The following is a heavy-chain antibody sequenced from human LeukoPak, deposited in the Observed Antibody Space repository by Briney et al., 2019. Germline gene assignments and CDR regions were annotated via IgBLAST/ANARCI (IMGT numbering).Heavy chain of an antibody. J-gene: IGHJ6*03. D-gene: IGHD2-2*01. Sequence: GGSLRLSCAASGFTFSSYAMSWVRQAPGKGLEWVGRIKSKTDGGTTDYAAPVKGRFTISRDDSKNTLYLQMNSLKTEDTAVYYCTTDGIVVVPAASPYYYYMDVWGKGTTVTVSS. CDR1: GFTFSSYA. CDR2: IKSKTDGGTT. CDR3: TTDGIVVVPAASPYYYYMDV. V-gene: IGHV3-15*01.